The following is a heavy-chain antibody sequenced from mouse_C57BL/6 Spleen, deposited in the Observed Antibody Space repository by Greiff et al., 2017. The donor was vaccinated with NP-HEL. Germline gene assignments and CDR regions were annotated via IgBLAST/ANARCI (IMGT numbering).Heavy chain of an antibody. Sequence: VQLQQSGAELVKPGASVKISCKASGYAFSSYWMNWVKQRPGKGLEWIGQIYPGDGDTNYNGKFKGKATLTADKSSSTAYMQLSSLTSEDSAVYFCAREDYDYDGRVDYWGQGTTLTVSS. J-gene: IGHJ2*01. CDR1: GYAFSSYW. CDR3: AREDYDYDGRVDY. V-gene: IGHV1-80*01. CDR2: IYPGDGDT. D-gene: IGHD2-4*01.